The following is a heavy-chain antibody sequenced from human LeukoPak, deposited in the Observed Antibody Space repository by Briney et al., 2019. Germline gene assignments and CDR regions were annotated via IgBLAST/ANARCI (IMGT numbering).Heavy chain of an antibody. CDR1: GFTFSSYW. V-gene: IGHV3-7*02. CDR2: IKQDGSEK. CDR3: ARPGHYDAPNLNDY. J-gene: IGHJ4*02. D-gene: IGHD3-3*01. Sequence: GGSLRLSCAASGFTFSSYWMSWVRQAPGKGLEWVANIKQDGSEKYYVDSVKGRFTISRDNAKNTLYLQMNSLRAEDTAVYYCARPGHYDAPNLNDYWGQGTLVTVSS.